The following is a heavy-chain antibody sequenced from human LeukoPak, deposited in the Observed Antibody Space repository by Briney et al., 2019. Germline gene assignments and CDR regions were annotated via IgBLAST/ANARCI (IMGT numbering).Heavy chain of an antibody. Sequence: NPSGTLSLTCGVYGGSFSGYDWSWVRQPPGKGLEWIGEINDGGDTNYNPSLKSRVTMSVDTSKNHFSLEVRSMTAADTAVYYCARGLGWKVATMGLFFMDVWGEGTTVTVSS. CDR3: ARGLGWKVATMGLFFMDV. CDR2: INDGGDT. J-gene: IGHJ6*03. CDR1: GGSFSGYD. V-gene: IGHV4-34*01. D-gene: IGHD5-24*01.